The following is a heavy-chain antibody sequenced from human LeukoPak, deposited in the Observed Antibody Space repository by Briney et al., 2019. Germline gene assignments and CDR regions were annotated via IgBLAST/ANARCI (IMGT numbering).Heavy chain of an antibody. J-gene: IGHJ4*02. CDR1: GGSISSSSYY. V-gene: IGHV4-39*01. CDR2: IYYSGST. D-gene: IGHD6-13*01. Sequence: SETRSLTCTVSGGSISSSSYYWGWIRQPPGKGLEWIGSIYYSGSTYYNPSLKSRVTLSVDTSKNHFSIELTCMTPAYTAVYYCARRRSSSWYVSFDYWGQGTLVTVSS. CDR3: ARRRSSSWYVSFDY.